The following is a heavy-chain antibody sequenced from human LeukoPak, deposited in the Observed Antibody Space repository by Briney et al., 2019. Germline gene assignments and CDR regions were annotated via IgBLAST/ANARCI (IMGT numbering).Heavy chain of an antibody. J-gene: IGHJ4*02. Sequence: ASVKVSCKVSGYTLTDYYMHWVRQAPGQGLEWMGWFNPNSGDTSYAQKFQGRVTMTRDTSTSTAYMELSRLRSDDTAVYYCARGSGGSRLDYWGQETLVTVSS. CDR3: ARGSGGSRLDY. CDR2: FNPNSGDT. CDR1: GYTLTDYY. D-gene: IGHD2-15*01. V-gene: IGHV1-2*02.